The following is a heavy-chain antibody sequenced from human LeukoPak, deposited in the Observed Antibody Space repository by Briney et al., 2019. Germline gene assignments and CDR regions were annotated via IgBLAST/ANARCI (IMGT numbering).Heavy chain of an antibody. V-gene: IGHV4-59*11. CDR3: ARDFDYDAFDV. CDR1: GGSITSHY. Sequence: PSETLSLTRTVSGGSITSHYWSWIRQPPGKGLEWIGYIYSSGSTNYSPSLKSRVTISVDTSMNQFSLKLSSVTAADTAVYYCARDFDYDAFDVWGQGTMVTVSS. J-gene: IGHJ3*01. CDR2: IYSSGST. D-gene: IGHD3-9*01.